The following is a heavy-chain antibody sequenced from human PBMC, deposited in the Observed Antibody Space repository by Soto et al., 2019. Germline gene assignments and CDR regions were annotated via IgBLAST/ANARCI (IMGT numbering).Heavy chain of an antibody. CDR1: GGTFSSYT. Sequence: SVKVSCKASGGTFSSYTISWVRQAPGQGLEWMGRIIPILGIANYAQKFQGRVTITADKSTSTAYMELSSLRSEDTAVYYCAREKPREEWEGLSKDLYYYYYMAVWGKGTTVPV. J-gene: IGHJ6*03. CDR3: AREKPREEWEGLSKDLYYYYYMAV. CDR2: IIPILGIA. V-gene: IGHV1-69*04. D-gene: IGHD3-3*01.